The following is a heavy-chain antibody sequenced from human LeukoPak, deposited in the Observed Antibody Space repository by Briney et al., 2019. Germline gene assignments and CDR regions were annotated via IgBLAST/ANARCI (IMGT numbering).Heavy chain of an antibody. D-gene: IGHD3-10*01. Sequence: PSETLSLTCTVSGXSISSGGYYWSWIRQHPGKGLEWIGYIYYSGSTYYNPSLKSRVTISVDTSKNQFSLKLSSVTAADTAVYYCARDSYYYGSGSPGGQAFDIWGQGTMVTVSS. CDR1: GXSISSGGYY. CDR2: IYYSGST. CDR3: ARDSYYYGSGSPGGQAFDI. J-gene: IGHJ3*02. V-gene: IGHV4-31*03.